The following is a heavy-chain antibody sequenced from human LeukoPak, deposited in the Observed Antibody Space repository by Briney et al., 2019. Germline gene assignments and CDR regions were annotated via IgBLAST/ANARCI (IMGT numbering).Heavy chain of an antibody. J-gene: IGHJ4*02. CDR2: MNPNSGNT. CDR1: GYTFTSYD. D-gene: IGHD3-16*02. CDR3: ARGLRGYDYVWGSYRYRFDY. V-gene: IGHV1-8*01. Sequence: ASVEVSCKASGYTFTSYDINWVRQATGQGLEWMGWMNPNSGNTGYAQKFQGRVTMTRNTSISTAYMELSSLRSEDTAVYYCARGLRGYDYVWGSYRYRFDYWGQGTLVTVSS.